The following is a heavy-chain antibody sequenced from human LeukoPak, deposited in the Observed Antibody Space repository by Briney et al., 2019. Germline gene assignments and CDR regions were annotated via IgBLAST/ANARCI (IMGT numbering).Heavy chain of an antibody. J-gene: IGHJ4*02. Sequence: GGSLRLSCAASGFTVSSNYMSWVRQASGKGLEWVSVTYSGGSTYYADSVKGRFTISRDSSKNTLYLQMNSLRVEDTAVYYCARVSPFDYWGQGTLVAVSS. V-gene: IGHV3-66*01. CDR1: GFTVSSNY. CDR3: ARVSPFDY. CDR2: TYSGGST.